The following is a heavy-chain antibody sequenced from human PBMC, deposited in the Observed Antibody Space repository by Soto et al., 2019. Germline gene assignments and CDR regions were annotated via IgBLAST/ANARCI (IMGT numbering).Heavy chain of an antibody. J-gene: IGHJ4*02. CDR3: VRNVAGATVPYYFDF. D-gene: IGHD1-26*01. CDR1: GGSFRGCY. Sequence: SEALSLTCADYGGSFRGCYGRGSRQPPGKGLEWIGEMNRSGSTNDNPSLKSRVTISVDTSKNQFSLKLNSVTAADTAVYYCVRNVAGATVPYYFDFWGQGIVVTVS. CDR2: MNRSGST. V-gene: IGHV4-34*01.